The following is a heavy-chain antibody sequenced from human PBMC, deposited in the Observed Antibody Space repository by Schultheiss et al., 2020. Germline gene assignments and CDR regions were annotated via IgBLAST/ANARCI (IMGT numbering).Heavy chain of an antibody. CDR1: GFTFSSYS. Sequence: GGSLRLSCAASGFTFSSYSMNWVRQAPGKGLEWVSSISSGSSYIYYADSLKGRFTISRDNAKNSLYLQINSLRAEDTAMYYCARGRDFWSGYCDYWGQGSLVTVSS. J-gene: IGHJ4*02. D-gene: IGHD3-3*01. CDR2: ISSGSSYI. CDR3: ARGRDFWSGYCDY. V-gene: IGHV3-21*01.